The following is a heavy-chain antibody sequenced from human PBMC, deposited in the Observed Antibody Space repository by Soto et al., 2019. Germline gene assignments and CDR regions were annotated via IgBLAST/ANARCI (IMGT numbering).Heavy chain of an antibody. CDR1: GFTFDDYA. D-gene: IGHD3-10*01. J-gene: IGHJ4*02. CDR2: ISWNSGSI. V-gene: IGHV3-9*01. CDR3: AKGHYGSGSYEPVDY. Sequence: PGGSLSLSCAASGFTFDDYAMHWVRQAPGKGLEWVSGISWNSGSIGYADSVKGRFTISRDNAKNSLYLQMNSLRAEDTALYYCAKGHYGSGSYEPVDYWGQGTLVTVSS.